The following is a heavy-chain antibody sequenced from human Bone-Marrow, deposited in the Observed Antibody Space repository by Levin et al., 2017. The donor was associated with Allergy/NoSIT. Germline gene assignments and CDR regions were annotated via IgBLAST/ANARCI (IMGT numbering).Heavy chain of an antibody. Sequence: GGSLRLSCAASGFTFSSYDMHWVRQATGRGLEWVSAIGTAADSYYSGSVKGRFTVSRDNAKNSFYLQMNSLRAGDTAAYYCARVALPRYCTSNSCSDSGYYLDCWGQGTLVTVSS. J-gene: IGHJ4*02. CDR3: ARVALPRYCTSNSCSDSGYYLDC. CDR1: GFTFSSYD. D-gene: IGHD2-2*01. CDR2: IGTAADS. V-gene: IGHV3-13*04.